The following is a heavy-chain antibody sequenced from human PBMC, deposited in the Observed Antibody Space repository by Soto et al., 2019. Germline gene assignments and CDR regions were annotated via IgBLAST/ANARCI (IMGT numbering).Heavy chain of an antibody. J-gene: IGHJ6*02. Sequence: SETLSLTCSVSGYSVSSSDYYWAWIRQSPGKGLEWIGSIFYSGLTYYNPSLKSRVTLSVDTSKNHFSVRLNSVTAADTAVYYCAPLTVSLSGPYGIHVWGQGTTVTVSS. D-gene: IGHD2-15*01. CDR2: IFYSGLT. CDR3: APLTVSLSGPYGIHV. CDR1: GYSVSSSDYY. V-gene: IGHV4-39*01.